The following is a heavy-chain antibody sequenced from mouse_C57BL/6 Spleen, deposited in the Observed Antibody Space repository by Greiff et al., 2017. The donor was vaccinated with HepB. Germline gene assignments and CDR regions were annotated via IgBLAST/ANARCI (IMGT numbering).Heavy chain of an antibody. V-gene: IGHV1-69*01. CDR2: IDPSDSYT. J-gene: IGHJ4*01. CDR1: GYTFTSYW. Sequence: QVQLQQPGAELVMPGASVKLSCKASGYTFTSYWMHWVKQRPGQGLEWIGEIDPSDSYTNYNQKFKGKSTLTVDKSSSTAYMQLSSLTSEDSAVYYCARSHSHYHAMDYWGQGTSVTVSS. CDR3: ARSHSHYHAMDY.